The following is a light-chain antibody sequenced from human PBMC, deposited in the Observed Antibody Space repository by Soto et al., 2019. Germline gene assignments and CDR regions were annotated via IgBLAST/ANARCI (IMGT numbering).Light chain of an antibody. V-gene: IGLV2-14*01. CDR1: TADVGGYNY. Sequence: QSVLTQPASASGSPGQSITISCNGTTADVGGYNYVSWYQHHPGKAPKLMIHEVSIRPSGVSNRFSGSKSGNTASLTISGLQTEDEADYFCISYRSSGTPFVFGTGTKVTVL. J-gene: IGLJ1*01. CDR2: EVS. CDR3: ISYRSSGTPFV.